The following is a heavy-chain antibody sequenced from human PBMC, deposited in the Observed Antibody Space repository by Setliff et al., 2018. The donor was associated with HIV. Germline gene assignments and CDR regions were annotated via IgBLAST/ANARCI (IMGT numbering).Heavy chain of an antibody. CDR3: ARDRGSYNFWSGLARGDNWFDP. CDR2: VFYTGGT. V-gene: IGHV4-59*11. J-gene: IGHJ5*02. Sequence: SETLSLTCTISGGSITSHYWSWIRQPPGKGLEWIGYVFYTGGTNYRPSLRGRVTISVDTSKNQFSLNLTSVTAADTAVYYWARDRGSYNFWSGLARGDNWFDPWGQGTLVTVSS. CDR1: GGSITSHY. D-gene: IGHD3-3*01.